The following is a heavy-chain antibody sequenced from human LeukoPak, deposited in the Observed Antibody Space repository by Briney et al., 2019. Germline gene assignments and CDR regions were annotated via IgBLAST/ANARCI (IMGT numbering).Heavy chain of an antibody. Sequence: GGSLRLSCAASGFTFSSYAVNWVRQPPGKGLEWVSGISGSGGRTYYADSVKGRLTISRDNSKNTLYLQLNSLRVEDTAIYYCAKDVTYSYDSSAYSSWWYFALWGRGTLVTVSS. V-gene: IGHV3-23*01. CDR1: GFTFSSYA. CDR3: AKDVTYSYDSSAYSSWWYFAL. D-gene: IGHD3-22*01. CDR2: ISGSGGRT. J-gene: IGHJ2*01.